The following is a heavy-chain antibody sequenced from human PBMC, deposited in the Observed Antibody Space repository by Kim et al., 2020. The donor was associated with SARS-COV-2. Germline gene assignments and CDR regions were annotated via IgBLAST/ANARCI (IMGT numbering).Heavy chain of an antibody. CDR3: ARGNGYGGYGYFDF. D-gene: IGHD5-12*01. CDR2: MNPDDGTK. J-gene: IGHJ4*02. CDR1: GYSFTTSF. Sequence: ASVKVSCKASGYSFTTSFIHWVRQAPGQGLEWMGVMNPDDGTKSYAQRFQGRLFVSSDTSTTTVYMELSSLESEDTAVYYCARGNGYGGYGYFDFWGQGALVTVS. V-gene: IGHV1-46*01.